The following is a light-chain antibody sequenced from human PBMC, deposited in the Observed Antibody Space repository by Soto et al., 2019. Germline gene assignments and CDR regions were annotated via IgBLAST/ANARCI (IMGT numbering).Light chain of an antibody. CDR1: TSNIGSYIL. CDR3: CSYAGSSTYV. V-gene: IGLV2-23*01. Sequence: QSALTQPASVSGSPGQSITISCTGTTSNIGSYILVSWYQQHPGKAPKLLIYEASTRPSGVSNRFSGSKSGNTASRTISGLQAEDEADYYCCSYAGSSTYVFGGGTKLTVL. CDR2: EAS. J-gene: IGLJ2*01.